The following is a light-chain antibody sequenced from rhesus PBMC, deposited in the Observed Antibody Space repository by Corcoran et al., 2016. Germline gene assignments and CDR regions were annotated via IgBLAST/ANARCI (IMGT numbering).Light chain of an antibody. CDR2: GAS. CDR1: QSASSY. J-gene: IGKJ2*01. CDR3: YQHSSGYS. Sequence: QVILTQSPATLSLSPGERATLSCRASQSASSYLAWYQQQPGQAPRLLIDGASSRSTGIPDRFSGSGSGTDFTLTISSLEPEDVGVYHCYQHSSGYSFGQVTKVEIK. V-gene: IGKV3-10*01.